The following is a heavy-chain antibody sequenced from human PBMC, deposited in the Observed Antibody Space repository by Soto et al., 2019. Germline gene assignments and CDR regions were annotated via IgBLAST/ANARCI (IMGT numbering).Heavy chain of an antibody. CDR3: APHPTPPDLDV. Sequence: WRSLRLSCSASVFTFSSYSMNWVRQAPGKGLEWVSSISSSSSYIYYADSVKGRFTISRDNAKNSLYLQMNSLRAEDTAVYYCAPHPTPPDLDVWGQGTTVTVSS. J-gene: IGHJ6*02. CDR2: ISSSSSYI. V-gene: IGHV3-21*01. CDR1: VFTFSSYS.